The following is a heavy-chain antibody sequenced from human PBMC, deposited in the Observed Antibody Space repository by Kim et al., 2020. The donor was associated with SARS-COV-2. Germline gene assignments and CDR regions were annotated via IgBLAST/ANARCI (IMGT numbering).Heavy chain of an antibody. CDR1: GFTFSSYA. Sequence: GGSLRLSCAASGFTFSSYAMHWVRQAPGKGLEWVAVISYDGSNKYYADSVKGRFTISRDNSKNTLYLQMNSLRAEDTAVYYCARAYEGGYYYGMEVWGQGTTVTVSS. CDR2: ISYDGSNK. J-gene: IGHJ6*02. V-gene: IGHV3-30-3*01. D-gene: IGHD3-16*01. CDR3: ARAYEGGYYYGMEV.